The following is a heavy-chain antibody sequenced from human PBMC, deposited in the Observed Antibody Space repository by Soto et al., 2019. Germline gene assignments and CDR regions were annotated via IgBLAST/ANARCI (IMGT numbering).Heavy chain of an antibody. Sequence: GGSLRLSCEASGFSFSSYALSWVRQAPWKGLEWVSTFSWNSGSIGYADSVKGRFTISRDNAKNSLYLQMNSLRAEDTALYYCAKDMSYGRDIVATNVDYWGQGTLVTVST. CDR3: AKDMSYGRDIVATNVDY. CDR2: FSWNSGSI. D-gene: IGHD5-12*01. V-gene: IGHV3-9*01. J-gene: IGHJ4*02. CDR1: GFSFSSYA.